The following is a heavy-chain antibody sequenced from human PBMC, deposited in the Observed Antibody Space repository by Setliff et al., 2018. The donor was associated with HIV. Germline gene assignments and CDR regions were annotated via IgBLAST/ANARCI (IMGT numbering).Heavy chain of an antibody. J-gene: IGHJ6*02. Sequence: PSETLSLTCTLSGFSISSDGFYWNWIRQRPGKGLEWIGYIFGSGITYYNPSLKSRLRISIDTSANQFSVELSSVTAADTAIYYCAREQYHFVVDYYYYYGMDVWGQGNTVTVSS. CDR2: IFGSGIT. V-gene: IGHV4-31*03. CDR1: GFSISSDGFY. CDR3: AREQYHFVVDYYYYYGMDV. D-gene: IGHD2-15*01.